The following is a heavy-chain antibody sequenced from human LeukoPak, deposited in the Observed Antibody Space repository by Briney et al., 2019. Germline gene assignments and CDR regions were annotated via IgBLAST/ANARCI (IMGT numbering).Heavy chain of an antibody. J-gene: IGHJ4*02. Sequence: GGSLRLSCAASGFTFSSYEMNWVRQAPGKGLDWVSYISSGGDTTYYADSVKGRFTISRDNAKNPLYLQMNSLRAEDTAVYYCARDNYDTGGYYFDWGQGTLVTVSS. CDR1: GFTFSSYE. V-gene: IGHV3-48*03. D-gene: IGHD3-22*01. CDR2: ISSGGDTT. CDR3: ARDNYDTGGYYFD.